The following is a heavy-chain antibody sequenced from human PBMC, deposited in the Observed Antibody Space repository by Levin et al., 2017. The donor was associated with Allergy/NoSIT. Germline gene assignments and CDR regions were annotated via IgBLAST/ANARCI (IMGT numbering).Heavy chain of an antibody. D-gene: IGHD2-8*01. CDR3: ARGGIVLMVYAIPGGFDY. CDR2: INHSGST. V-gene: IGHV4-34*01. Sequence: PSETLSLTCAVYGGSFSGYYWSWIRQPPGKGLEWIGEINHSGSTNYNPSLKSRVTISVDTSKNQFSLKLSSVTAADTAVYYCARGGIVLMVYAIPGGFDYWGQGTLVTVSS. CDR1: GGSFSGYY. J-gene: IGHJ4*02.